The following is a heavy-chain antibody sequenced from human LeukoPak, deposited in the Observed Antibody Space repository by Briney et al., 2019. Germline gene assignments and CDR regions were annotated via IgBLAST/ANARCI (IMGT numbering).Heavy chain of an antibody. CDR1: GFTFSSYS. J-gene: IGHJ4*02. Sequence: GGSLRLSCAASGFTFSSYSMNWVRQAPGKGLEWVSSISSRSSYIYYADSVKGRFTISRDNAKNSLYLQMNSLRAEDTAVYYCARESTVTTSFDYWGQGTLVTVPS. CDR2: ISSRSSYI. V-gene: IGHV3-21*01. CDR3: ARESTVTTSFDY. D-gene: IGHD4-17*01.